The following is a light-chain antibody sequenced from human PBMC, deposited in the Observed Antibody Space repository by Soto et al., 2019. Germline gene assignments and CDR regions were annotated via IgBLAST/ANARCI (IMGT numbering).Light chain of an antibody. Sequence: QSALTQPPSASGSPGQSVTISCTGTSSDVGGYDYVSWYQQHPGKAPKLLIYEVTKRPSGVPDRFSGSKSGSTASLTVSGLQAEDEADYYCSSFGRNHNLLFGGGTKVTVL. V-gene: IGLV2-8*01. CDR2: EVT. CDR3: SSFGRNHNLL. CDR1: SSDVGGYDY. J-gene: IGLJ2*01.